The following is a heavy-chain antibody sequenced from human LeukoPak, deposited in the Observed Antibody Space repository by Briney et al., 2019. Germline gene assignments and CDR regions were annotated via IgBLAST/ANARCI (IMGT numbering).Heavy chain of an antibody. V-gene: IGHV3-64*01. D-gene: IGHD3-3*01. J-gene: IGHJ5*02. Sequence: PGGSLRPSCAASGFHFSSYAMHWVRQAPGEGLEYVSSISSNGGSTYYANSVKGRFTISRDNSKNTLYLQMGSLRAEDMAVYYCARGHACYDFWSGWEENWFDPWGQGTLVTVSS. CDR1: GFHFSSYA. CDR2: ISSNGGST. CDR3: ARGHACYDFWSGWEENWFDP.